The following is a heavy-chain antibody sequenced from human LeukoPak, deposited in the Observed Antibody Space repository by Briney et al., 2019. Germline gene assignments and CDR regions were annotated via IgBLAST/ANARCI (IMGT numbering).Heavy chain of an antibody. Sequence: PGGSLRLSCVVSGFTFTNYVVHWARQAPGKGLEWVTLVSSDGGIKYYADSVKGRFSVSRDISKNTLYLQMNSLRVDDTAVYYCARDSETTPIHVLGYWGQGTLVTVSS. CDR3: ARDSETTPIHVLGY. J-gene: IGHJ4*02. D-gene: IGHD2-15*01. CDR2: VSSDGGIK. V-gene: IGHV3-30-3*01. CDR1: GFTFTNYV.